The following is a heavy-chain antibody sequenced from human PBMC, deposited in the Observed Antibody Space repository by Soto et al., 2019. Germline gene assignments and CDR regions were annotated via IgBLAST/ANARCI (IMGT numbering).Heavy chain of an antibody. CDR1: GFTFSSYA. Sequence: GGSLRLSCAASGFTFSSYAMSWVRQAPGKGLEWVSAISGSGGSTYYADSVKGRFTISRDNSKNTLYLQMNSLRAEDTAVYYCAKCIRVSIAAAGTPFDPWGQGTLVTVSS. J-gene: IGHJ5*02. V-gene: IGHV3-23*01. D-gene: IGHD6-13*01. CDR3: AKCIRVSIAAAGTPFDP. CDR2: ISGSGGST.